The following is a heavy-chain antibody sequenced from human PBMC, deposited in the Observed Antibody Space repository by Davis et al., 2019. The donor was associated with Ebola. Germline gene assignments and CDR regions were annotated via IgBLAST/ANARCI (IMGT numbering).Heavy chain of an antibody. D-gene: IGHD6-19*01. CDR3: ARDSSGWCFED. Sequence: PSETLSPTFAVPGGSISSSNWWSWVRQPPGKGLEWIGEIYHSGSTNYNPSLKSRVTISVDKSKNQFSLKLSSVTAADTAVYYCARDSSGWCFEDWGQGTLVTVSS. V-gene: IGHV4-4*02. CDR1: GGSISSSNW. J-gene: IGHJ4*02. CDR2: IYHSGST.